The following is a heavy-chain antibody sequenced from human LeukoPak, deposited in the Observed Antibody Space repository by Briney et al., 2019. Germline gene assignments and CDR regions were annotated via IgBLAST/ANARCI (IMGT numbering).Heavy chain of an antibody. Sequence: ASVKVSCKASGYTFTSYDINWVRQATGQGLEWMGWMNPNSGNTGYAQKFQGRVTMTTDTSTSTAYMELRSLRSDDTAVYYCARGSGRRAYYYDSSGSGYFDYWGQGTLVTVSS. V-gene: IGHV1-8*01. CDR2: MNPNSGNT. J-gene: IGHJ4*02. D-gene: IGHD3-22*01. CDR3: ARGSGRRAYYYDSSGSGYFDY. CDR1: GYTFTSYD.